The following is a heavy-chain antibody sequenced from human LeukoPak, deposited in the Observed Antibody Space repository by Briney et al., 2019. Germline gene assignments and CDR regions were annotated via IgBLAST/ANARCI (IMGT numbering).Heavy chain of an antibody. J-gene: IGHJ4*02. CDR3: ARRAVAGHFDY. CDR2: IYTSGST. V-gene: IGHV4-4*07. D-gene: IGHD6-19*01. Sequence: SETLSLTCTVSGGSISSYYWSWIRQPAGKGLGWIGRIYTSGSTNYNPSLKSRVTMSVDTSKNQFSLKLSSVTAADTAVYYCARRAVAGHFDYWGQGTLVTVSS. CDR1: GGSISSYY.